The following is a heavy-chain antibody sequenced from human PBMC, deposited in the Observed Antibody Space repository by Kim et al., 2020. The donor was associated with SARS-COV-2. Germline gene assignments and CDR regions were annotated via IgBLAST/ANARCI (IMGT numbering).Heavy chain of an antibody. D-gene: IGHD2-2*01. CDR2: ISAYNGNT. CDR3: ASNQLLLEYFQH. V-gene: IGHV1-18*04. J-gene: IGHJ1*01. Sequence: ASVKVSCKASGYTFTSYGISWVRQAPGQGLEWMGWISAYNGNTNYAQKLQGRVTMTTDTSTSTAYMELRSLRSDDTAVYYCASNQLLLEYFQHWGQGTLVTVSS. CDR1: GYTFTSYG.